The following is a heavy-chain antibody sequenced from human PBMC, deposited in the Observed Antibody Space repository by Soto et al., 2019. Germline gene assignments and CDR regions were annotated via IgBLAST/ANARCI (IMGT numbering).Heavy chain of an antibody. J-gene: IGHJ4*02. V-gene: IGHV4-59*08. CDR2: IYYSGST. CDR1: GGSISSYY. Sequence: SETLSLTCTVSGGSISSYYWSWIRQPPGKGLEWIGYIYYSGSTNYNPSLKSRVTISVDTSKNQFSLRLSSVTAADTAVYYCARVSTEYSTSGYSNLGQGTLLTISS. CDR3: ARVSTEYSTSGYSN. D-gene: IGHD6-13*01.